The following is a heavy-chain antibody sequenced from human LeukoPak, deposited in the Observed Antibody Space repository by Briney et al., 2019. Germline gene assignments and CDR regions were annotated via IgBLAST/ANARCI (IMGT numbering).Heavy chain of an antibody. D-gene: IGHD6-19*01. Sequence: PGGSLRLSCAASGFTFSRYAMSWVRQAPGKGLEWVSAISGSGGSTYYADSVKGRFTISRDNSKNALYLQMNSLRAEDTAVYYCAKHSGSGFDYWGQGTLVTVSS. CDR3: AKHSGSGFDY. V-gene: IGHV3-23*01. J-gene: IGHJ4*02. CDR1: GFTFSRYA. CDR2: ISGSGGST.